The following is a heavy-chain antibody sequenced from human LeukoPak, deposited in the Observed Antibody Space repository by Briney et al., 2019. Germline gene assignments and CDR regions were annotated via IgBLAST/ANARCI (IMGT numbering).Heavy chain of an antibody. CDR2: ISSSSSYM. V-gene: IGHV3-21*01. J-gene: IGHJ4*02. CDR3: ARDFGARGWFDY. Sequence: GGSLRLSCAASGFTFSTYTMNWVRQAPGKGLEWVSSISSSSSYMYYVDSVKGRFTISRDNAKNSLYLQMNGLRAEDTAVYYCARDFGARGWFDYWGQGTLVSVSS. D-gene: IGHD6-19*01. CDR1: GFTFSTYT.